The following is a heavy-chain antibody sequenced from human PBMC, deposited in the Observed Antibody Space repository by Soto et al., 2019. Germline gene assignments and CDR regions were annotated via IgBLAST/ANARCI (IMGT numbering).Heavy chain of an antibody. CDR2: ISYDGSNK. CDR3: AKSRIAVAYYYYYGMDV. CDR1: GFTFSSYG. V-gene: IGHV3-30*18. J-gene: IGHJ6*02. D-gene: IGHD6-19*01. Sequence: GGSLRLSCAASGFTFSSYGMHWVRQAPGKGLEWVAVISYDGSNKYYADSVKGRFTISRDNSKNTLYLQMNSLRAEDTAVYYCAKSRIAVAYYYYYGMDVWGQGTTVTVSS.